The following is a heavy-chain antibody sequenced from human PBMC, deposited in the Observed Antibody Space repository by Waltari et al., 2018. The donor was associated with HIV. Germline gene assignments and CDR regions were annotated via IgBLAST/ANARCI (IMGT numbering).Heavy chain of an antibody. CDR3: VTDAVAVPLDTAY. D-gene: IGHD2-21*01. Sequence: EVHLVESGGGLVKPGGSLRVSCTVSGFIFINAWMSWVRQAPGKGLEWLGRIKSKNDGGTIDYAAPVKDRFTILRDDSKHTLYLEMSSLKIEDTGIYYCVTDAVAVPLDTAYWGQGTLVTVSS. J-gene: IGHJ4*02. CDR2: IKSKNDGGTI. V-gene: IGHV3-15*01. CDR1: GFIFINAW.